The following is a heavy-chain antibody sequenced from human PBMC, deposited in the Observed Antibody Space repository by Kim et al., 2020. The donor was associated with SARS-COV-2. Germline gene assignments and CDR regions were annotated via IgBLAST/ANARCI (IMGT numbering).Heavy chain of an antibody. D-gene: IGHD1-26*01. V-gene: IGHV6-1*01. Sequence: SQTLSLTCAISGDSVSSNSAAWNWIRQSPSRGLEWLGRTYYRSKWYNDYAVSVKSRITINPDTSKNQFSLQLNSVTPEGTAVYYCARGDSGSYLLAPAPFDPWGQGTLVTVSS. CDR2: TYYRSKWYN. CDR1: GDSVSSNSAA. CDR3: ARGDSGSYLLAPAPFDP. J-gene: IGHJ5*02.